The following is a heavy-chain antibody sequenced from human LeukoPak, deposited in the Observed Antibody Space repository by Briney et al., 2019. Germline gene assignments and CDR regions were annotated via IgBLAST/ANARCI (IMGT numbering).Heavy chain of an antibody. D-gene: IGHD3-10*01. CDR3: ARDKTVGADTGSSFYY. J-gene: IGHJ4*02. CDR2: VNPDGNKK. CDR1: GLTFSSSW. Sequence: GGSLGLSCAVSGLTFSSSWMDWVRQAPGKGLEWVASVNPDGNKKYSADSVKGRFTISRDNAENSLYLQMNSLRVEDTAVYYCARDKTVGADTGSSFYYWGQGALVTVSS. V-gene: IGHV3-7*03.